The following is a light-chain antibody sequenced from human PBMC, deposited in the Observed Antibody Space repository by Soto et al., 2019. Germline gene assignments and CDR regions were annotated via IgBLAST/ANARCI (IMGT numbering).Light chain of an antibody. Sequence: QSALTQPASVSGSPGQSITISCTGTSSDVGSHNLVSWYQQHPGQAPKLMIYEVSKRLLGVSTRFSASKSGNTASLTISGLQAEYEADYCCCSYGGSRAVFGRGTQLTVL. CDR2: EVS. V-gene: IGLV2-23*02. CDR1: SSDVGSHNL. J-gene: IGLJ7*01. CDR3: CSYGGSRAV.